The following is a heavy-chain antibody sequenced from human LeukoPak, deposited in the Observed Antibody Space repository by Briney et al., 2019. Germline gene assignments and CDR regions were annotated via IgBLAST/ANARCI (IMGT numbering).Heavy chain of an antibody. CDR3: AKCGTTCYANAFYI. CDR1: GFTFISYA. D-gene: IGHD2-2*01. Sequence: GGSLRLSCAASGFTFISYAMTWVRQAPGKGLELVSAISRSGGDTEYADSVKGRFTISRDNSKNTLYMQMNSLRAEDAAVYYCAKCGTTCYANAFYIWGQGTMVTVSS. CDR2: ISRSGGDT. V-gene: IGHV3-23*01. J-gene: IGHJ3*02.